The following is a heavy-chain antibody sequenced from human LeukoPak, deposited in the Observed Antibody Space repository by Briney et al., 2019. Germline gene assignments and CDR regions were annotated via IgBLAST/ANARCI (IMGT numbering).Heavy chain of an antibody. CDR1: GFTFSRYW. J-gene: IGHJ4*02. CDR3: AKDSTWAADY. CDR2: IHSNENIK. V-gene: IGHV3-30*02. D-gene: IGHD5/OR15-5a*01. Sequence: GGSLRLSCAASGFTFSRYWMSWVRQAPGKGLEWVAFIHSNENIKWYADSVKGRFTISRDNSKSTLYLQMNSLGGEDTAVYYCAKDSTWAADYWGQGTLVSVSS.